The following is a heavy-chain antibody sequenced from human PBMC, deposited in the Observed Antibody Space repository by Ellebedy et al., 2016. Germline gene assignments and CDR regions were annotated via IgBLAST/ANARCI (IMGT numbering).Heavy chain of an antibody. Sequence: GESLKISXAASGFTFSSYWMHWVRQAPGKGLVWVSRINSDGSSTSYADSVKGRFTISRDNAKNTLYLQMNSLRAEDTALYYCAKVSAAGNWFDPWGQGTLVTVSS. CDR2: INSDGSST. V-gene: IGHV3-74*01. D-gene: IGHD6-13*01. J-gene: IGHJ5*02. CDR3: AKVSAAGNWFDP. CDR1: GFTFSSYW.